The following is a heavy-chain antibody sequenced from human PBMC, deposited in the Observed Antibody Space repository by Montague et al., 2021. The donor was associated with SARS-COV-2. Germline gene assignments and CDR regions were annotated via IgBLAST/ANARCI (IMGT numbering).Heavy chain of an antibody. CDR2: IYTSGST. V-gene: IGHV4-61*02. CDR3: ARDWWGTGGILSG. J-gene: IGHJ4*02. CDR1: GGSISSGSYY. D-gene: IGHD2-8*02. Sequence: TLSLTCTVSGGSISSGSYYWSWIRQPAGKGLEWIGRIYTSGSTNYNPSLRSRVTLSVDTSKKRFSLRLSSVSAADTAMYYCARDWWGTGGILSGWGQGTLVTVSS.